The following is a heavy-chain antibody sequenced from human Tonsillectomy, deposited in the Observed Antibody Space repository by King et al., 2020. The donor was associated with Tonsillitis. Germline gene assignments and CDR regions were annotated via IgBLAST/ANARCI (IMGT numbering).Heavy chain of an antibody. CDR3: ARDFWSGPDWFDP. CDR1: GGSISSSSNY. V-gene: IGHV4-39*02. J-gene: IGHJ5*02. D-gene: IGHD3-3*01. CDR2: IYNSGST. Sequence: LQLQESGPGLVKPSETLSLTCSVSGGSISSSSNYWGWIRQPPGKGLEWIGSIYNSGSTHYNPALKRRVTISVETSKNQFSLKLSSVTAADTAVYYCARDFWSGPDWFDPWGQGTLVTVSS.